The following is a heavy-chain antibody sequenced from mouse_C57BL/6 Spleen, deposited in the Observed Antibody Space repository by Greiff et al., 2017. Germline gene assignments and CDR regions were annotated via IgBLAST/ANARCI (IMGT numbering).Heavy chain of an antibody. V-gene: IGHV5-16*01. Sequence: EVKVVESEGGLVQPGSSMKLSCTASGFTFSDYYMAWVRQVPEKGLEWVANINYDGSSTYYLDSLKSRFIISRDNAKNILYLQMSSLKSEDTATYYCARDEGYYGQHEGYFDVWGTGTTVTVSS. CDR3: ARDEGYYGQHEGYFDV. CDR1: GFTFSDYY. CDR2: INYDGSST. J-gene: IGHJ1*03. D-gene: IGHD1-1*02.